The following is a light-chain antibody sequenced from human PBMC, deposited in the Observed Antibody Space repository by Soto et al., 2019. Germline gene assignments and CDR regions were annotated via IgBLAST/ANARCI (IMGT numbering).Light chain of an antibody. CDR2: AAS. V-gene: IGKV3-20*01. CDR3: QHYDKSIT. J-gene: IGKJ5*01. Sequence: EIVLTQSPGTLSLSPGETATLSCRASQSVSSNYLSWYHQKPGQPPRLLIYAASNRATIIPDRFSGSGSEKFSTLTISRLEHEYVAVYYCQHYDKSITFGQGTRVEIE. CDR1: QSVSSNY.